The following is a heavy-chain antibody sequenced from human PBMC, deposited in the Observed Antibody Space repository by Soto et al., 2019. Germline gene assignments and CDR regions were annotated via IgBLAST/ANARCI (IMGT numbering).Heavy chain of an antibody. V-gene: IGHV3-30-3*01. CDR3: ARDWGERDEEFDTLDF. CDR2: ISHDGHNQ. Sequence: QVQLVESGGGVVQPGRSLRLSCAASGFTFSDFALNWVRQAPGKGLEWVAAISHDGHNQYYVDSVKGRFSISRDDSKNTLYLQMNGLRIEDTAVYYCARDWGERDEEFDTLDFWGQGTLVTVS. CDR1: GFTFSDFA. D-gene: IGHD3-16*01. J-gene: IGHJ3*01.